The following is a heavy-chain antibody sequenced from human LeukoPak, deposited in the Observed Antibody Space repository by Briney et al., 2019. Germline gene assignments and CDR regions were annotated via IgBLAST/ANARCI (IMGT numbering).Heavy chain of an antibody. J-gene: IGHJ3*02. CDR1: GGSISSSSYS. CDR2: IYYSGST. D-gene: IGHD3-22*01. CDR3: ARQQRHYYYDSSGIPRPDAFDI. V-gene: IGHV4-39*01. Sequence: SSETLSLTCTVSGGSISSSSYSWGWIRQPPGKGLEWIGSIYYSGSTYYNPSLKGRVTISVDTSKNQFSLKLSSVTAADTAVYYCARQQRHYYYDSSGIPRPDAFDIWGQGTMVTVSS.